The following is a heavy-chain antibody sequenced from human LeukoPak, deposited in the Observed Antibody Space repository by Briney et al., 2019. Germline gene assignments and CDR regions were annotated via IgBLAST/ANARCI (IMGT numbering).Heavy chain of an antibody. Sequence: GASVKVSCKASGYTFTSYGISWVRQAPGQGLEWMGWISAYNGNTNYAQKLQGRVTMTTDTSTSTAYMEVRSFRSDDTAVYYWARDRDIWSEGGYWGQGTLVTVSS. CDR1: GYTFTSYG. CDR3: ARDRDIWSEGGY. J-gene: IGHJ4*02. CDR2: ISAYNGNT. V-gene: IGHV1-18*01. D-gene: IGHD3-3*01.